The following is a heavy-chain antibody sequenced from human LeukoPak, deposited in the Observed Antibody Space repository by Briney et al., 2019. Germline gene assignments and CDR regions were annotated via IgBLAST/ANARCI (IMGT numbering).Heavy chain of an antibody. CDR2: INPNSGGT. V-gene: IGHV1-2*02. CDR1: GYTFTGYY. Sequence: ASVKVSCKASGYTFTGYYMHWVRQAPGQGLEWMGWINPNSGGTNYAQKFQGRVTMTRDTSISTAYMELSRLRSDDTAVYYCARIEDGYRQHQMDGWGKGTTVTVSS. J-gene: IGHJ6*01. D-gene: IGHD5-18*01. CDR3: ARIEDGYRQHQMDG.